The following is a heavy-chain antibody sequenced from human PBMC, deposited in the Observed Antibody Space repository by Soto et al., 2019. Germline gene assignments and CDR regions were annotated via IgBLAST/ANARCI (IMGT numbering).Heavy chain of an antibody. CDR2: IYPGGVNI. Sequence: ASVKVSCKASGGTFSSYTISWVRQAPGQGLEWMGTIYPGGVNIGYAQKFKGRVTMTKDTSTSTVYMELNSLTSEDTAVYYCASDQSRHDLVWWFDPWGQGTLVTVSS. D-gene: IGHD3-16*01. V-gene: IGHV1-46*03. J-gene: IGHJ5*02. CDR1: GGTFSSYT. CDR3: ASDQSRHDLVWWFDP.